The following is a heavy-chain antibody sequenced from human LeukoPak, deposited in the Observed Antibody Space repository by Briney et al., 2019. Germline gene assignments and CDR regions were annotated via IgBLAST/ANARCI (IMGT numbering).Heavy chain of an antibody. J-gene: IGHJ5*02. D-gene: IGHD5-12*01. CDR1: GYTFTGYY. Sequence: GASVKVSCKASGYTFTGYYLHWVRQAPGQGLEWMGWINPNSGGTNYAQKFQGRVTMTRDTSISTAYMELSRLRSDDTAVYYCARTVATIRWFDPWGQGTLVTVSS. CDR2: INPNSGGT. V-gene: IGHV1-2*02. CDR3: ARTVATIRWFDP.